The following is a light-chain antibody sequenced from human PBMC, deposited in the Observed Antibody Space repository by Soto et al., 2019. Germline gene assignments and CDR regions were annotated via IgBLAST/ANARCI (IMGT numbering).Light chain of an antibody. CDR1: SSDVGGYNY. Sequence: QSALTQPRSVSGSPGQSVTVSCTGTSSDVGGYNYVSWYQQHPGKAPKLMIFDVSKRPSGVPDRFCGSKSGNTASLTISGLQAEDEGDYYCCSYAGNYTVIFGGGTKLTVL. CDR3: CSYAGNYTVI. J-gene: IGLJ2*01. CDR2: DVS. V-gene: IGLV2-11*01.